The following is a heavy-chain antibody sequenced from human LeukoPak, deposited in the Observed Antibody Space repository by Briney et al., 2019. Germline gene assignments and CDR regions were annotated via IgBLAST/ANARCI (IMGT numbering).Heavy chain of an antibody. J-gene: IGHJ5*02. Sequence: SETLSLTCTVSGGSISSGDYYWSWIRQPPGKGLEWIAYIYYTGSTYYNPSLKSRLIISVDTSKNQFSLKLSSVTAADTAIYYCARVSGGSCYPWGQETLVTVSS. V-gene: IGHV4-30-4*01. CDR3: ARVSGGSCYP. D-gene: IGHD2-15*01. CDR2: IYYTGST. CDR1: GGSISSGDYY.